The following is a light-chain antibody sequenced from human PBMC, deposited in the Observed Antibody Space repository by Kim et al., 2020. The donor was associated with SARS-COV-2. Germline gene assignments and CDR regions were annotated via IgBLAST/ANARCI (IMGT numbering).Light chain of an antibody. Sequence: LAPGERATPPCRARQSVTSSHLAWYQQKPGQAPRLLIYGASSRATGIPDRFSGSGSGTDFTLTISRLEPEDFAMYYCQQYDSPPYTFGQGTKLEI. CDR3: QQYDSPPYT. J-gene: IGKJ2*01. CDR1: QSVTSSH. CDR2: GAS. V-gene: IGKV3-20*01.